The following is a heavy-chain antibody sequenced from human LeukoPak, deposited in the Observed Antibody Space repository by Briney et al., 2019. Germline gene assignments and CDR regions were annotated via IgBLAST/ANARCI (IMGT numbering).Heavy chain of an antibody. Sequence: SVKVSCKASGGTFSSYAISWVRQAPGQGLEWLGGIIPIFGTANYAQKFQGRVTITTDESTSTAYMELSSLRSEDTAVYYCARTRATTIFGVVIITYFDYWGQGTLVTVSS. CDR3: ARTRATTIFGVVIITYFDY. D-gene: IGHD3-3*01. CDR1: GGTFSSYA. J-gene: IGHJ4*02. CDR2: IIPIFGTA. V-gene: IGHV1-69*05.